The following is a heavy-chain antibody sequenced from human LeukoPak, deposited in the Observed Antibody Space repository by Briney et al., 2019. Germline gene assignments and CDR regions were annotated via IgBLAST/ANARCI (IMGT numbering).Heavy chain of an antibody. CDR3: ARPYCGGDCSYYYYGMDV. V-gene: IGHV3-7*03. CDR1: GFTFSSYW. CDR2: IKQDGSEK. Sequence: PGGSLRLSCAASGFTFSSYWMSWVRQAPGKGLEWVANIKQDGSEKYYADSVKGRFTISRDNAKNSLYLQMNSLRAEDTAVYYCARPYCGGDCSYYYYGMDVWGQGTTVTVSS. J-gene: IGHJ6*02. D-gene: IGHD2-21*02.